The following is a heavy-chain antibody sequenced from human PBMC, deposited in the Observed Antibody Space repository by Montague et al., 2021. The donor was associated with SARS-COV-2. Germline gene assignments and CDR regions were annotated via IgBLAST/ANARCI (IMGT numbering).Heavy chain of an antibody. CDR1: NGSISGHY. CDR3: ARLGGSGSYLAFDY. V-gene: IGHV4-59*08. Sequence: SETLSLTCTVSNGSISGHYWTWIRQSPGRGLEWLAYIHYRGTTDYNPSLKSRLTLSLDTSKNQFSLTLTSLTAADTAIYYCARLGGSGSYLAFDYWGQGTLVTVSS. CDR2: IHYRGTT. D-gene: IGHD3-10*01. J-gene: IGHJ4*02.